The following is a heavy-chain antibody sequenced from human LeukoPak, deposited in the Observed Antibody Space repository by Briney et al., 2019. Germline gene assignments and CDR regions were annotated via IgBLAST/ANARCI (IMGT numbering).Heavy chain of an antibody. CDR3: ASGVYSCGWYLDY. V-gene: IGHV3-33*01. Sequence: GGSLRLSCAASAFPFSSYGMHWVRQAPGKGLEWVAVIWHDGSHKYYADSVKGRFTISRDNSKNTLYLQMNSLRAEDTAIYYCASGVYSCGWYLDYWGQGTLVTVSS. CDR1: AFPFSSYG. J-gene: IGHJ4*02. CDR2: IWHDGSHK. D-gene: IGHD6-19*01.